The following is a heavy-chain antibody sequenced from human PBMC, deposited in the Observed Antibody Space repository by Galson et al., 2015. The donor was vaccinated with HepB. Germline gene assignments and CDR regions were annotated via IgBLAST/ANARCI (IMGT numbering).Heavy chain of an antibody. Sequence: QSGAEVKKPGESLKISCTGPAYNFNTFWIGWVRQMPGRGLEWVAIIHPEDSATRYSPSLQGQVTISADKSISTVYLQWSSLKASDTAIYYCAKNNRPDYGGNLNTYFDYWGQGTLVTVSS. J-gene: IGHJ4*02. CDR3: AKNNRPDYGGNLNTYFDY. CDR2: IHPEDSAT. D-gene: IGHD4-23*01. CDR1: AYNFNTFW. V-gene: IGHV5-51*03.